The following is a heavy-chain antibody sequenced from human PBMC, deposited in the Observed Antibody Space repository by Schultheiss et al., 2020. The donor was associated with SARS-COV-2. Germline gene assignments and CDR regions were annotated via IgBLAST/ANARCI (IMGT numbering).Heavy chain of an antibody. Sequence: GGSLRLSCAASGFTFSSYDMHWVRQATGKGLEWVSAIGTAGDTYYPGSVKGRFTISRENAKNSLYLQMNSLRAEDTALYYCAKSLLGYCSSTSCVFDYWGQGTLVTVSS. CDR1: GFTFSSYD. D-gene: IGHD2-2*01. CDR2: IGTAGDT. J-gene: IGHJ4*02. CDR3: AKSLLGYCSSTSCVFDY. V-gene: IGHV3-13*01.